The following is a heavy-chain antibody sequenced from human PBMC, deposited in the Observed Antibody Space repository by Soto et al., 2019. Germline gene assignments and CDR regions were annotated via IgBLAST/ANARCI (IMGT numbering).Heavy chain of an antibody. V-gene: IGHV4-31*03. CDR3: ARAPFVVVPVAISWRGDFDY. J-gene: IGHJ4*02. Sequence: SETLSLTCTVSGGSISSGGYYWSWIRQHPGKGLEWIGYIYYGGSTYYNPSLKSRVTISVDTSKNQFSLKLSSVTAADTAVYYCARAPFVVVPVAISWRGDFDYWGQGTLVTVSS. D-gene: IGHD2-2*02. CDR1: GGSISSGGYY. CDR2: IYYGGST.